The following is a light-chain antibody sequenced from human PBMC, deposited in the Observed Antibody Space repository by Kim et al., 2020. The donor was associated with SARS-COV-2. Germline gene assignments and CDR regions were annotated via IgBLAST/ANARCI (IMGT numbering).Light chain of an antibody. Sequence: DIQMTQSPSTLSASVGDRVTVTCRASQSISCWLAWYQQKPGKAPKLLIYKASNLESGVPSRFSGSGSGTEFTLTISSLQPDDFATYYCQHYNSSPRTLGGGTKVEIK. CDR3: QHYNSSPRT. J-gene: IGKJ4*01. V-gene: IGKV1-5*03. CDR2: KAS. CDR1: QSISCW.